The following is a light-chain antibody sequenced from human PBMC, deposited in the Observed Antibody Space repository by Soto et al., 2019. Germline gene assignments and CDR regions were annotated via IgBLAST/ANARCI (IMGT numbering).Light chain of an antibody. CDR2: GAS. V-gene: IGKV3-20*01. CDR3: QQYGRPPT. J-gene: IGKJ5*01. Sequence: EIVLTQSPGTLSLFPGERATLSCRASQSLTTRYLAWYQQKPGQATRLLIYGASSTATGLPDRFSGSGSGTAFTLTISILEPEDVADYCWQQYGRPPTFGQGTRLEIK. CDR1: QSLTTRY.